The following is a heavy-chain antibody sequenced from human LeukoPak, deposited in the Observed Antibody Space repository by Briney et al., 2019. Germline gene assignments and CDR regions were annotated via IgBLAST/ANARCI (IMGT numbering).Heavy chain of an antibody. CDR2: IKQDGSEK. J-gene: IGHJ4*02. V-gene: IGHV3-7*03. CDR1: GFTFSSYW. D-gene: IGHD5-12*01. CDR3: AKDLKPDSGYDVDH. Sequence: GGSLRLSCAASGFTFSSYWMSWVRQAPGKGLEWVANIKQDGSEKYYVDSVKGRFTISRDNAKNSLYLQMNSLRAEDTAVYYCAKDLKPDSGYDVDHWGQGTLVTVSS.